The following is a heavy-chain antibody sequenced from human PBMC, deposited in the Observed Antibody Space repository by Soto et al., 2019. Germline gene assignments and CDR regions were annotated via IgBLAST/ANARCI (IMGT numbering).Heavy chain of an antibody. Sequence: SGPTLVNPTQTLTLTCTFSGFSLSTSGMCVSWIRQPPGKALEWLALIDWDDDKYYSTSLKTRLTISKDTSKNQVVLTMTNMVPVDTATYYWARMKVDSYQCYYAMDVWGEGTTVTVA. CDR1: GFSLSTSGMC. D-gene: IGHD3-9*01. V-gene: IGHV2-70*01. CDR3: ARMKVDSYQCYYAMDV. CDR2: IDWDDDK. J-gene: IGHJ6*02.